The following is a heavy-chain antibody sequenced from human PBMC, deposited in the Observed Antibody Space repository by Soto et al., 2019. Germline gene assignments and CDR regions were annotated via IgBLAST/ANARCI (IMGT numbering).Heavy chain of an antibody. CDR1: GFTFDDYA. Sequence: PGGSLRLSCAASGFTFDDYAMHWVRQAPGKGLEWVSGISWNSGSIGYADSVKGRFTISRDNAKNSLYLQMNSLRAEDTALYYCAKDRGSGYDFYYYYGMDVWGRGTTVTVSS. J-gene: IGHJ6*02. V-gene: IGHV3-9*01. CDR2: ISWNSGSI. D-gene: IGHD5-12*01. CDR3: AKDRGSGYDFYYYYGMDV.